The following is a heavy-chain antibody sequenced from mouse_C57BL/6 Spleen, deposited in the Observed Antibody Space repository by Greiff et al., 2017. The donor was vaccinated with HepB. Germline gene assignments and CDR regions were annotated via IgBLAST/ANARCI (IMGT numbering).Heavy chain of an antibody. CDR3: AKASYYYGSSSWFAY. CDR2: ISSGSSTI. D-gene: IGHD1-1*01. Sequence: DVQLVESGGGLVKPGGSLKLSCAASGFTFSDYGMHWVRQAPEKGLEWVAYISSGSSTIYYADTVKGRFTISRDNAKNTLFLQMTSLRSEDTAMYYCAKASYYYGSSSWFAYWGQGTLVTVSA. CDR1: GFTFSDYG. V-gene: IGHV5-17*01. J-gene: IGHJ3*01.